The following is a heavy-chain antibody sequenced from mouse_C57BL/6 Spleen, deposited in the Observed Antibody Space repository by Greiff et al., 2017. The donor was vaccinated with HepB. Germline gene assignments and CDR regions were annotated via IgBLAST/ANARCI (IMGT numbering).Heavy chain of an antibody. Sequence: VQLKESGPGLVKPSQSLSLTCSVTGYSITSGYYWNWIRQFPGNKLEWMGYISYDGSNNYNPSLKNRISITRDTSKNQFFLKLNSVTTEDTATYYCARAYEYDEGYAMDYWGQGTSVTVSS. V-gene: IGHV3-6*01. CDR1: GYSITSGYY. J-gene: IGHJ4*01. D-gene: IGHD2-4*01. CDR2: ISYDGSN. CDR3: ARAYEYDEGYAMDY.